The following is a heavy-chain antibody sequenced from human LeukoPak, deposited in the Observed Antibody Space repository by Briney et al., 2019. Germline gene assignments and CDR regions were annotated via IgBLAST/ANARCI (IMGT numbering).Heavy chain of an antibody. Sequence: GASVKVSCKASGYTFTSYDINWVRQATGQGLEWMGWINPNSGGTNYAQKFQGWVTMARDTSISTAYMELSRLRSDDTAVYYCARESTVAGAFDIWGQGTMVTVSS. J-gene: IGHJ3*02. V-gene: IGHV1-2*04. CDR3: ARESTVAGAFDI. D-gene: IGHD6-19*01. CDR1: GYTFTSYD. CDR2: INPNSGGT.